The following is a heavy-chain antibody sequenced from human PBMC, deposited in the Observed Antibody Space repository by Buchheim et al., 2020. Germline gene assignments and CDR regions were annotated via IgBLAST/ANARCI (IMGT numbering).Heavy chain of an antibody. J-gene: IGHJ4*02. Sequence: QVRLVESGGGVVQPGTSLRLSCATSGFMFSNYAMHWVRQAPGKGLEWVAVTWYDGASTYYGDSVKGRFTISRDNARNSLYLQMNSLRDEDTAVYYCAGYGDYSYWGQGTL. CDR2: TWYDGAST. D-gene: IGHD4-17*01. V-gene: IGHV3-33*01. CDR3: AGYGDYSY. CDR1: GFMFSNYA.